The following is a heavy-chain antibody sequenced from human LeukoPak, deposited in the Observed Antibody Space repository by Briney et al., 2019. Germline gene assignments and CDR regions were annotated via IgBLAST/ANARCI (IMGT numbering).Heavy chain of an antibody. CDR2: ISSRSSYI. V-gene: IGHV3-21*01. D-gene: IGHD3-9*01. Sequence: GESLRLSCAASGFTFSSYSMNWVRQAPGKGLEWVSSISSRSSYIYYADSVKGRFTISRDNAKNSLYLQMNSLRAEDTAVYYCARDDRTAYYDILTGYSPDAFDIWGQGTMVTVSS. CDR1: GFTFSSYS. CDR3: ARDDRTAYYDILTGYSPDAFDI. J-gene: IGHJ3*02.